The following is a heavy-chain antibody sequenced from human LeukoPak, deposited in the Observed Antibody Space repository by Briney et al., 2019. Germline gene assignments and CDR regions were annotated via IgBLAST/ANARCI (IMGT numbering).Heavy chain of an antibody. J-gene: IGHJ4*02. CDR2: TRNKANSYTT. Sequence: GGSLRLSCSASGFTFSDYYIDWVRQAPGKGLEWVGRTRNKANSYTTEYAASVRDRFTMSRDDSKNSLWLQMNGLKTDDTAVYYCVRRAASGHLDYWGQGTLVTVSS. CDR3: VRRAASGHLDY. D-gene: IGHD2-15*01. CDR1: GFTFSDYY. V-gene: IGHV3-72*01.